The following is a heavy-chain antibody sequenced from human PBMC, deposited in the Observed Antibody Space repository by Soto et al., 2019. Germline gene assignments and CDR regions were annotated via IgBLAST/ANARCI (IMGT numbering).Heavy chain of an antibody. CDR2: ISSSSSTI. CDR1: GVNFISYS. CDR3: ARHPERIAQIGWFDP. Sequence: GGSQRHSSASSGVNFISYSMNWVRQATGKGLEWVSYISSSSSTIYYADSVKGRFTISRDNAKNSLYLQMNSLRAEDTAFYYCARHPERIAQIGWFDPWGQGTLVTAPQ. D-gene: IGHD6-13*01. V-gene: IGHV3-48*01. J-gene: IGHJ5*02.